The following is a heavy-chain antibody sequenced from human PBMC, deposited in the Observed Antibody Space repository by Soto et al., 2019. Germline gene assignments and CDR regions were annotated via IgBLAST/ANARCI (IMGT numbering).Heavy chain of an antibody. Sequence: SVKVSCKASGGTFSSYTISWVRQAPGQGLEWMGRIIPILGIANYAQKFQGRVTITADKSTSTAYMELSSLRSEDTAMYYCARSGSFSLEWFFNWFDPWGQGTLVTVSS. D-gene: IGHD3-3*01. V-gene: IGHV1-69*02. CDR3: ARSGSFSLEWFFNWFDP. J-gene: IGHJ5*02. CDR2: IIPILGIA. CDR1: GGTFSSYT.